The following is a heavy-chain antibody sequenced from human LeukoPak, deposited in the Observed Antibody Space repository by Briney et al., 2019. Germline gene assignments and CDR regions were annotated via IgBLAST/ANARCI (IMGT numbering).Heavy chain of an antibody. CDR3: AKSDRDYDPSTGLGSFDL. D-gene: IGHD3-9*01. V-gene: IGHV3-23*01. CDR1: GFIFTNYA. J-gene: IGHJ3*01. Sequence: PGGSLRLSCAASGFIFTNYAMNWVRQAPGRGLEWVSSVGGSGYSTYYEVSVKGRFTISRDNSQNTLYLHMNSLTSEDMAIYYCAKSDRDYDPSTGLGSFDLWGRGTMVTVSS. CDR2: VGGSGYST.